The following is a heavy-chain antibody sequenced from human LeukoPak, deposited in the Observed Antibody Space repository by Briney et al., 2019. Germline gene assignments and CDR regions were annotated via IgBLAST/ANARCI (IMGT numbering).Heavy chain of an antibody. CDR2: IYPGDSDT. CDR3: ARSVEQLVRGYYYYYMDV. J-gene: IGHJ6*03. D-gene: IGHD6-6*01. V-gene: IGHV5-51*01. CDR1: GYSFTSYW. Sequence: PGESLKISCKGSGYSFTSYWIGWVRQMPGKGLEWMGIIYPGDSDTRYSPSFQGQVTISADKSISTAYLQWSSLKASDTAMYYCARSVEQLVRGYYYYYMDVWGKGTTVTVSS.